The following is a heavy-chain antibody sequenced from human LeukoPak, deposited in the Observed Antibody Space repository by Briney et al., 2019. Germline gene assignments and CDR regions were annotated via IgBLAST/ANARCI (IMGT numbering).Heavy chain of an antibody. Sequence: SETLSLTCAVYGGPFSGHYWTWIRQPPGKGLEWIGEINDSGSTNHNPSLKGRVTISVDTSKNQFSLKLSSVTAADTAVYYCVRGRQGHYWGQGTLVTVSS. CDR2: INDSGST. J-gene: IGHJ4*02. CDR3: VRGRQGHY. V-gene: IGHV4-34*01. CDR1: GGPFSGHY.